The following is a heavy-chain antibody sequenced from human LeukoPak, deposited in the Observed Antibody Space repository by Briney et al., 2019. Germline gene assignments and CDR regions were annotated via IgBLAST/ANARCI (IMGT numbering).Heavy chain of an antibody. CDR1: GFTFSSYS. J-gene: IGHJ4*02. CDR2: ISSSSSSYI. D-gene: IGHD1-26*01. V-gene: IGHV3-21*01. CDR3: ARERDGSYLIDY. Sequence: PGGSLRLSCAASGFTFSSYSMNWVRQAPGKGLEWVSSISSSSSSYIYYAGSVKGRFTISRDNAKNSLYLQMNSLRAEDTAVYYCARERDGSYLIDYWGQGTLVTVSS.